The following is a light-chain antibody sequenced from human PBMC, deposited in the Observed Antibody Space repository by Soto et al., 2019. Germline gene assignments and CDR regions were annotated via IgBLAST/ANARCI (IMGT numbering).Light chain of an antibody. Sequence: QSVLTQPASVSGSPGQSITISCTGTSSDVGGYNYVSWYQQHPGKAPKLLMSEVSNRPSGVSHRFSGSKSDSTASLTISGLQAEDEADYYCSSYTSTSTLYVFGTGTKVTVL. CDR3: SSYTSTSTLYV. V-gene: IGLV2-14*01. CDR1: SSDVGGYNY. J-gene: IGLJ1*01. CDR2: EVS.